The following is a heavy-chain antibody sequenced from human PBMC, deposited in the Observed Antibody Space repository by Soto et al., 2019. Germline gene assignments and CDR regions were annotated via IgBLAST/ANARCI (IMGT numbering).Heavy chain of an antibody. CDR2: ISGSGGST. D-gene: IGHD2-2*02. Sequence: PGGSLRLSCAASGFTFSSYAMSWVRQAPGKGLEWVSAISGSGGSTYYADSVKGRFTISRDNSKNTLYLQMNSLRAEDTAVYYCAKDRGYCSSTSCYSGYYFDYWGQGTLVTVSS. J-gene: IGHJ4*02. V-gene: IGHV3-23*01. CDR1: GFTFSSYA. CDR3: AKDRGYCSSTSCYSGYYFDY.